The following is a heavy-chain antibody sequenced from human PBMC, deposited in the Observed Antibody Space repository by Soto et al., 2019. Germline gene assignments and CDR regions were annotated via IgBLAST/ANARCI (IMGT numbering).Heavy chain of an antibody. D-gene: IGHD2-2*01. CDR2: INPETGGT. CDR3: YRERYQVISDGMDV. CDR1: GYTFTGYY. Sequence: QVQLVQSRADVKTPGASVRVSCKASGYTFTGYYVHWVREAPGQGLEWMGWINPETGGTSYAQKFQGRVTLSRDTSINTAYLELSRLRFDDAAVYFCYRERYQVISDGMDVWGQGNTVTGSS. J-gene: IGHJ6*02. V-gene: IGHV1-2*02.